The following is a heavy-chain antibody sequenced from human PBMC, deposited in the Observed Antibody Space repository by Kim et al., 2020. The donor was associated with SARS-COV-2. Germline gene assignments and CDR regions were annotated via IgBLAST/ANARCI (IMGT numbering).Heavy chain of an antibody. D-gene: IGHD3-10*01. J-gene: IGHJ6*02. Sequence: GGSLRLSCAASGFTFSSYGMHWVRQAPGKGLEWVAVIWYDGSNKYYADSVKGRFTISRDNSKNTLYLQMNSLRAEDTAVYYCARYRLPFITMVRGVMRYYYYGMDVWGQGTTVTVAS. CDR3: ARYRLPFITMVRGVMRYYYYGMDV. V-gene: IGHV3-33*01. CDR1: GFTFSSYG. CDR2: IWYDGSNK.